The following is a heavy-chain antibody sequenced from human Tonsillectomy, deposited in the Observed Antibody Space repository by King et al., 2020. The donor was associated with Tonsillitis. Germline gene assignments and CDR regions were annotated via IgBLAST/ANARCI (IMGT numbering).Heavy chain of an antibody. D-gene: IGHD1-14*01. J-gene: IGHJ5*02. CDR2: LYTSGST. Sequence: VQLQESGPGLVKPSETLSLTCTVSGGSISTDYWSWLRQPAGKGLEWIGRLYTSGSTNNNPSLKSRVSMSVDTSKNQFSLKLSSVTAADTAVYYCARDMGPAPEVWFDPWGQGTLVTVFS. V-gene: IGHV4-4*07. CDR3: ARDMGPAPEVWFDP. CDR1: GGSISTDY.